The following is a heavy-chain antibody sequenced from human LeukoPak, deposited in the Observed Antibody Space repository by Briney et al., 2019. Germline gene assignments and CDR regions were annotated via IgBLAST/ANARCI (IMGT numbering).Heavy chain of an antibody. J-gene: IGHJ4*02. CDR3: ARGARGSYSY. CDR2: IYYSGST. Sequence: SETLSLACTVSGGSISSYYWSWIRQPPGKGLEWIGYIYYSGSTNYNPSLKSRVTISVDTSKNQFSLKLSSVTAADTAVYYCARGARGSYSYWGQGTLVTVSS. D-gene: IGHD1-26*01. V-gene: IGHV4-59*08. CDR1: GGSISSYY.